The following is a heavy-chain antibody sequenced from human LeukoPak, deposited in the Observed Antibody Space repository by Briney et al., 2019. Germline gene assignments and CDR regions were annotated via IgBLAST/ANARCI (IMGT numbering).Heavy chain of an antibody. V-gene: IGHV4-61*02. CDR3: ARGKELPAPYYYYGMDV. Sequence: SQTLSLTCTVSGGSISSGSYYWSWIRQPAGKGLEWIGRIYTSGSTNYNPSLKSRVTISVDTSKNQFSLKLSSVTAADTAVYYCARGKELPAPYYYYGMDVWGQGTTVTVSS. CDR2: IYTSGST. D-gene: IGHD1-26*01. J-gene: IGHJ6*02. CDR1: GGSISSGSYY.